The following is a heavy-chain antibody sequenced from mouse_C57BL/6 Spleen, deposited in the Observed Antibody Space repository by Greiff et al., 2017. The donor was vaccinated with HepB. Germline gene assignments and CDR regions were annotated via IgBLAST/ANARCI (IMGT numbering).Heavy chain of an antibody. CDR3: ARKGLDYDDGLYAMDY. Sequence: QVQLQQPGAELVKPGASVKMSCKASGYTFTSYWITWVKQRPGQGLEWIGDIYPGSGSTNYNDQFKSKATLTVDTSSSTAYMQLSSLTSEDSAVYYCARKGLDYDDGLYAMDYWGQGTSVTVSS. D-gene: IGHD2-4*01. J-gene: IGHJ4*01. V-gene: IGHV1-55*01. CDR2: IYPGSGST. CDR1: GYTFTSYW.